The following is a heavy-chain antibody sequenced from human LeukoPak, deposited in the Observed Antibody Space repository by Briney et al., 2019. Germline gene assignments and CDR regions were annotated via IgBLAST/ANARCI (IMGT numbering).Heavy chain of an antibody. V-gene: IGHV3-23*01. J-gene: IGHJ4*02. D-gene: IGHD2-15*01. CDR3: AKHVHIVVVVAALYYFDY. CDR1: GFTFSSYA. CDR2: ISGSGGST. Sequence: GGSPRLSCAASGFTFSSYAMSWVRQAPGKGLEWVSAISGSGGSTYYADSVKGRFTISRENSKNTLYLQMNSLRAEDTAVYYCAKHVHIVVVVAALYYFDYWGQGTLVTVSS.